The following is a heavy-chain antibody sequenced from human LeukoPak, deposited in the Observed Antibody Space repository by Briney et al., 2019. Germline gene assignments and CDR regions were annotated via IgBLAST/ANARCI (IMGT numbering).Heavy chain of an antibody. CDR1: GGSISHYY. Sequence: SETLSLTCTVSGGSISHYYWTWIRQPPGKGLEWIGYIYYSDVANYSPSLKSRVSISVDTSKNQFSLKLTSVTAADTAVYYCASDSGCRRDAFNIWGQGTMVTVS. J-gene: IGHJ3*02. CDR2: IYYSDVA. D-gene: IGHD3-9*01. CDR3: ASDSGCRRDAFNI. V-gene: IGHV4-59*01.